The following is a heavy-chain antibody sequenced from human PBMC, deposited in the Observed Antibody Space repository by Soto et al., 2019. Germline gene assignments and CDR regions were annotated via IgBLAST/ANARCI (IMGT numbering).Heavy chain of an antibody. CDR2: MNPNSGNT. CDR3: ARWYRPFHGFDP. J-gene: IGHJ5*02. D-gene: IGHD6-13*01. Sequence: QVQLVQSGAEVKKPGASVKVSCKASGYTFTSYDINWVRQATGQGLEWMGWMNPNSGNTGYAQKFQGRVTRTRNNSIITAYMELSSLRSEDTAVYYCARWYRPFHGFDPWGQGTLVTVSS. CDR1: GYTFTSYD. V-gene: IGHV1-8*01.